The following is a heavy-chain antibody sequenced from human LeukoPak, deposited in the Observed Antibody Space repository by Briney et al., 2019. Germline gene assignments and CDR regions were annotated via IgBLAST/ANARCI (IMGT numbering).Heavy chain of an antibody. V-gene: IGHV3-43*02. CDR1: GFTFDDYA. D-gene: IGHD3-22*01. CDR2: ISGDGGST. CDR3: ATGGDSSGYAPLDY. J-gene: IGHJ4*02. Sequence: GGSLRLSCAASGFTFDDYAMHWVRHAPGKGLEWVSLISGDGGSTYYADSVKGRFTISRDTSNNSLYLQMTSLSTADTALSYCATGGDSSGYAPLDYWGQGTLVTVSS.